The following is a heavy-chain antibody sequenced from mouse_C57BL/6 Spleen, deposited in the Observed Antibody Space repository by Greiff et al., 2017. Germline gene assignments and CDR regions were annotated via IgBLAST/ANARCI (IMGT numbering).Heavy chain of an antibody. CDR3: ARHEGDYYFDY. V-gene: IGHV5-9*01. CDR2: ISGGGGNT. Sequence: EVQLVESGGGLVKPGGSLKLSCAASGFTFSSYTMSWVRQTPEKRLEWVATISGGGGNTYYPDSVKGRFTISRDNAKNTRYLQMSSLRSEDTALYYCARHEGDYYFDYWGQGTTLTVSS. J-gene: IGHJ2*01. CDR1: GFTFSSYT.